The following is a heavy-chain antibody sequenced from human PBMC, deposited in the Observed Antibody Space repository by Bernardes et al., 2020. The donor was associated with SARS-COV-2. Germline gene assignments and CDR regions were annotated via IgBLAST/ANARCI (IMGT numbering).Heavy chain of an antibody. CDR3: ARDQGGSGSYPHAAHDL. J-gene: IGHJ5*02. Sequence: GGSLRLSCAASGFTFTNFWMSWVRQAPGKGLEWVANVDIRGSEKYHVDSVKGRFTISRDNAKNSIYLQMNSLRAEDTAVYYCARDQGGSGSYPHAAHDLWGQGTLVTVSP. V-gene: IGHV3-7*01. D-gene: IGHD3-10*01. CDR2: VDIRGSEK. CDR1: GFTFTNFW.